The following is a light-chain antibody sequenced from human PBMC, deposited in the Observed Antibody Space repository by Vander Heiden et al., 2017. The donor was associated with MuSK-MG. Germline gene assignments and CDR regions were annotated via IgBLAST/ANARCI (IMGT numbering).Light chain of an antibody. CDR3: QQHDNLSSWT. CDR1: QDISNF. V-gene: IGKV1-33*01. CDR2: DAS. Sequence: DIQMTQSPSSLSASVGDRVTITCQASQDISNFLNWYQQKPGKAPKLLIYDASNLETGVPSRFIGSGYGKDFTCTISSRQPEAFAAYYCQQHDNLSSWTFGQGTKVEIK. J-gene: IGKJ1*01.